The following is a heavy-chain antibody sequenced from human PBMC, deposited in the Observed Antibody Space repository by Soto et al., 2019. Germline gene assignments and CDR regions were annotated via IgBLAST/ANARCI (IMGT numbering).Heavy chain of an antibody. CDR2: IGGSGDST. CDR3: AKDGPDSSDGFDV. J-gene: IGHJ3*01. V-gene: IGHV3-23*01. D-gene: IGHD2-2*01. CDR1: GFTFNTYA. Sequence: EVQLLESGGGLVQPGGSLRLSCAASGFTFNTYAMSWVRQGPGKGLEWVSGIGGSGDSTYYADSVKGRVTISRDNSKNTLDLELNSLRVDDTAVYYWAKDGPDSSDGFDVWGQGDMVTVSS.